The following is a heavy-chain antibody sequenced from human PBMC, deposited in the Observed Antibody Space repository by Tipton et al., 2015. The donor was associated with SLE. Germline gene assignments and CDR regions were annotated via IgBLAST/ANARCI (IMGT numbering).Heavy chain of an antibody. D-gene: IGHD5-12*01. CDR1: SGSISSYY. Sequence: LRLSCTVSSGSISSYYWSWIRQPPGKGLEWIAYVHNSGRTNFNPSLRSRVAISIDTSKNQFSLRLTSVTAGDTAVYYCGRLREVFRWDSGDERPIAIDHWGQGALVTVSS. CDR3: GRLREVFRWDSGDERPIAIDH. CDR2: VHNSGRT. J-gene: IGHJ4*02. V-gene: IGHV4-59*08.